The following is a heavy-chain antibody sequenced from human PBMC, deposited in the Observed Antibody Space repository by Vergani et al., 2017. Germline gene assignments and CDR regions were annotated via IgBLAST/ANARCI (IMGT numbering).Heavy chain of an antibody. Sequence: QVQLVQSGAEVKKPGASVKVSCKASGYTFTGYYMHWVRQAPGQGLEWMGWINPNRGGTNYAQKFQGRVTMTRDTSISTAYMELSRLRSDDTAVYYCARHSGVRVLQLERLSGPGVFDYWGQGTLVTVSS. CDR3: ARHSGVRVLQLERLSGPGVFDY. CDR2: INPNRGGT. V-gene: IGHV1-2*02. CDR1: GYTFTGYY. D-gene: IGHD1-1*01. J-gene: IGHJ4*02.